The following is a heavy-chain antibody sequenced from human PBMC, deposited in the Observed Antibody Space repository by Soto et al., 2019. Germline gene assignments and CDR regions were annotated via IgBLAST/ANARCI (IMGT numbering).Heavy chain of an antibody. D-gene: IGHD4-17*01. CDR1: GFTFSSYA. Sequence: GGSLRLSCAASGFTFSSYAMHWVRQAPGKGLEWVAVISYDGSNKYYADSVKGRFTISRDNSKNTLYLQMNSLRAEDTAVYYCAREVNDYGDFNSTPFDPWGQGTLVTVSS. J-gene: IGHJ5*02. V-gene: IGHV3-30-3*01. CDR2: ISYDGSNK. CDR3: AREVNDYGDFNSTPFDP.